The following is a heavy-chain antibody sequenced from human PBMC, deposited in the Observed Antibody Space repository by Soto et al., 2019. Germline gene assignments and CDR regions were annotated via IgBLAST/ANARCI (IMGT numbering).Heavy chain of an antibody. D-gene: IGHD6-13*01. CDR2: INPNSGGT. V-gene: IGHV1-2*04. CDR3: ARGSSSWYGMDV. J-gene: IGHJ6*02. Sequence: QVQLVQSGAEVKKPGASVKVSCKASGYTFTGYYMHWVRQAPGQGLEWMGWINPNSGGTNYAQKFQGWVTMTRDTSSSTAYMELSRLSCEDTAVYYCARGSSSWYGMDVWGQGTTVTVSS. CDR1: GYTFTGYY.